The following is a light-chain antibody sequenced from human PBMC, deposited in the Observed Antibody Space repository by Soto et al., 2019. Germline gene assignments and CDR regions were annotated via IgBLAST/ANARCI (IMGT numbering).Light chain of an antibody. V-gene: IGKV1-33*01. Sequence: DVQLTQSPSSLSASVGDRVNITCQSSHDIGTYVNWYQHKPGKAPKLLIFDTSHLVTGVPARFSGSGSDTYFTFTITNLQAEDFAAYYCQQCDSVPLTFGGGTHVEI. CDR2: DTS. CDR3: QQCDSVPLT. CDR1: HDIGTY. J-gene: IGKJ4*01.